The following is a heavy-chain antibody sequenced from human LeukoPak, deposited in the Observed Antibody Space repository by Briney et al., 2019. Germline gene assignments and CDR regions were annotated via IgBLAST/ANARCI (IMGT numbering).Heavy chain of an antibody. D-gene: IGHD6-13*01. CDR2: INHSGST. Sequence: PSETLSLTCAVYGGSFSGYCWSWIRQPPGKGLEWIGEINHSGSTNYNPSLKSRVTISVDTSKNQFSLKLSSVTAADTAVYYCARGLGSSSWYNWFDPWGQGTLVTVSS. CDR3: ARGLGSSSWYNWFDP. V-gene: IGHV4-34*01. J-gene: IGHJ5*02. CDR1: GGSFSGYC.